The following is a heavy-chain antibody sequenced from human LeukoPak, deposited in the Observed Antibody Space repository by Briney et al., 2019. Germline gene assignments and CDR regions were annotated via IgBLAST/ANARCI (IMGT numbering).Heavy chain of an antibody. CDR2: IYTSGST. CDR1: GGSISSGSYY. J-gene: IGHJ4*02. CDR3: ARVLGYCSSTSCHTADY. Sequence: SQTLSLTCRVSGGSISSGSYYWSWIRQPAGKGLEWIGRIYTSGSTNYNPSLKSRVTISVDTSKNQFSLKLSSVTAADTAVYYCARVLGYCSSTSCHTADYWGQGTLVTVSS. V-gene: IGHV4-61*02. D-gene: IGHD2-2*01.